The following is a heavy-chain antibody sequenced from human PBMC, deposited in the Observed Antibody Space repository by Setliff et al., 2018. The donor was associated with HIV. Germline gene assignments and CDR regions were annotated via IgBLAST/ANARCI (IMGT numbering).Heavy chain of an antibody. CDR3: AREYDVLLWIGSQYGRGNLDS. Sequence: SETLSLTCAVYGGSFSGYSWTWIRQPPGKGLEWIGEIDQSGSTNYNPSLKSRVTMTRDTSTSTVYMELSSLRSEDTAVYYCAREYDVLLWIGSQYGRGNLDSWGQGTPVTVSS. CDR2: IDQSGST. D-gene: IGHD3-10*01. J-gene: IGHJ4*02. V-gene: IGHV4-34*10. CDR1: GGSFSGYS.